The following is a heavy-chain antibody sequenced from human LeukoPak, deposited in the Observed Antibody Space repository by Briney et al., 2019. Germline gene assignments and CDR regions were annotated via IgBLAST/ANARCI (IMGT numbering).Heavy chain of an antibody. CDR3: ASSPINYYDSSGYFN. CDR1: GGSISIGGYS. D-gene: IGHD3-22*01. Sequence: PSETLSLTCAVSGGSISIGGYSWSWIRQPPGKGLEWIGYIYHSGSTYYNPSLKSRVTISVDRSKNQFSLKLSSVTAADTAVYYCASSPINYYDSSGYFNWGQGTLVTVSS. J-gene: IGHJ4*02. V-gene: IGHV4-30-2*01. CDR2: IYHSGST.